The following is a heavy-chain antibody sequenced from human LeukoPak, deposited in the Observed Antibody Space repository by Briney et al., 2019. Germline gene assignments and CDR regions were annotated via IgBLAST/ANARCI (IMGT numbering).Heavy chain of an antibody. CDR3: AREGASMANLDY. CDR1: GGSISSGGYY. J-gene: IGHJ4*02. V-gene: IGHV3-7*01. D-gene: IGHD5-24*01. CDR2: IKQGGSEK. Sequence: ETLSLTCTVSGGSISSGGYYWSWIRQAPGKGLEWVANIKQGGSEKYYVDSVKGRFTISRDNAKNSLYLQMNSLRAEDTAVYYCAREGASMANLDYWGQGILVTVSS.